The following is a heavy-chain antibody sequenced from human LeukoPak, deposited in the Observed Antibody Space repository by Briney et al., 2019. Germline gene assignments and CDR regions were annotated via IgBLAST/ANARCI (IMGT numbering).Heavy chain of an antibody. CDR1: GFTFSSYA. Sequence: GGSLRLSCAASGFTFSSYAMSWVRQAPGKGLEWVSVISGSGGSTYYADSVKGRFTISRDNSKNTLYLQMNSLRAEDTAVYYCARVVAATPDADYWGQGTLVTVSS. D-gene: IGHD2-15*01. CDR2: ISGSGGST. V-gene: IGHV3-23*01. CDR3: ARVVAATPDADY. J-gene: IGHJ4*02.